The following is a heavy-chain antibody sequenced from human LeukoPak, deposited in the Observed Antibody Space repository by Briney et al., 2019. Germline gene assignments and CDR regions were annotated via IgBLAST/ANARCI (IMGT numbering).Heavy chain of an antibody. CDR1: GGSISSSSYY. J-gene: IGHJ6*03. V-gene: IGHV4-39*01. Sequence: PSETLSLTCTVSGGSISSSSYYWGWIRQPPGKGLEWIGSIYYSGSTYYNPSLKSRVTISVDTSKNQFSLKLSSVTAADTAVYYCRATVTNLNYYYYMDVWGKGTTVTISS. D-gene: IGHD4-17*01. CDR3: RATVTNLNYYYYMDV. CDR2: IYYSGST.